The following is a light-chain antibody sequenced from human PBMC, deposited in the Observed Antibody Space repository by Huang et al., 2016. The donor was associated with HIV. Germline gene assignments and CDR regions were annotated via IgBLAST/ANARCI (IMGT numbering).Light chain of an antibody. CDR3: QQSYSTPLT. CDR2: AAS. V-gene: IGKV1-39*01. Sequence: DIQMTQSPSSLSASVGDRVTITCRASQSISSYLNWYQQKPGKAPKLLIYAASSLQSGVPSMVSGSGSGTDFTLTVSNLQPEDFAAYYCQQSYSTPLTFGRGTKVEIK. CDR1: QSISSY. J-gene: IGKJ4*01.